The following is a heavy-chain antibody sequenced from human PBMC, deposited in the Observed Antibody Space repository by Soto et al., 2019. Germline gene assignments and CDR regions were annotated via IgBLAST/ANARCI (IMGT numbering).Heavy chain of an antibody. J-gene: IGHJ4*02. CDR1: GGSISSGGYY. CDR2: IYYSGST. Sequence: SETLSLTCTVSGGSISSGGYYWSWIRQHPGKGLEWIGYIYYSGSTYYNPSLKSRVTISVDTSKNQFSLKLSSVTAADTAVYYCARQYCSGGSCYLHFDYWRQGTLVTVSS. V-gene: IGHV4-31*03. CDR3: ARQYCSGGSCYLHFDY. D-gene: IGHD2-15*01.